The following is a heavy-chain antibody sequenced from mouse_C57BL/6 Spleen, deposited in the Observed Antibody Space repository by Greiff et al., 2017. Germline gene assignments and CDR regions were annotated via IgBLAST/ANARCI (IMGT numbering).Heavy chain of an antibody. D-gene: IGHD1-3*01. CDR1: GYTFTSYW. Sequence: QVQLKQPVAELVKPGASVKLSCKASGYTFTSYWMHWVKQRPGQGLEWIGMIHPNSGSTNYNEKFKGKATLTVDKSSSTAYMQRSRLTSEDSAVYYCAKNNNHSPDYWGQGTTLPVSS. CDR3: AKNNNHSPDY. J-gene: IGHJ2*01. V-gene: IGHV1-64*01. CDR2: IHPNSGST.